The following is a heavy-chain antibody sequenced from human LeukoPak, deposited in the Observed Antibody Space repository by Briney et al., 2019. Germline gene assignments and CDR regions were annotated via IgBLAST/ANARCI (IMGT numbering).Heavy chain of an antibody. J-gene: IGHJ4*02. V-gene: IGHV3-23*01. CDR3: AKETSSSFDY. Sequence: GGSLRLSCATSGFTFSSYAMNWVRQAPGKGLEWVSGISNSGGSTYYADSVKGRFTISRANSKNTLYLQMNSLRAEDTAVYYCAKETSSSFDYWGQGTLVTVSS. D-gene: IGHD6-6*01. CDR2: ISNSGGST. CDR1: GFTFSSYA.